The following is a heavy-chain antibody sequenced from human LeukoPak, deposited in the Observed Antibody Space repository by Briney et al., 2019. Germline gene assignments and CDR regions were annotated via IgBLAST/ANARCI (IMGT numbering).Heavy chain of an antibody. Sequence: SETLSLTCTVSGGSISFISSSTYYWGWIRQAPGKGLEWIGSLYYGENSHYNPSLKNRATLSVDTSNNQFSLKLTSVTAADAAVYFCARQLPTAAADTRGYFDYWGQGTVVTVSS. D-gene: IGHD6-25*01. CDR2: LYYGENS. CDR3: ARQLPTAAADTRGYFDY. CDR1: GGSISFISSSTYY. J-gene: IGHJ4*02. V-gene: IGHV4-39*01.